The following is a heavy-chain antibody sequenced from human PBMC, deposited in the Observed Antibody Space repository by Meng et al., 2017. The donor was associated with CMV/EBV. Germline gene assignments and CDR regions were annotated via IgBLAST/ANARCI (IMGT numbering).Heavy chain of an antibody. Sequence: QVRLQESGPVLVKPSETLSLTCTVSGGSISSYYWSWIRQPAGKGLEWIGRIYTSGSTNYNPSLKSRVTMSVDTSKNQFSLKLSSVTAADTAVYYCAREDIVVVPAARGFDYWGQGTLVTVSS. CDR3: AREDIVVVPAARGFDY. J-gene: IGHJ4*02. CDR2: IYTSGST. CDR1: GGSISSYY. D-gene: IGHD2-2*01. V-gene: IGHV4-4*07.